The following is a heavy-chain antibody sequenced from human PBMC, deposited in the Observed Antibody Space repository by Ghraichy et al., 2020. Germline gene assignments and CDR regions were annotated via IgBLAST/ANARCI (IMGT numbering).Heavy chain of an antibody. J-gene: IGHJ3*02. Sequence: SETLSLTCAVYGGSFSGYYWSWIRQPPGKGLEWIGEINHSGSTNYNPSLKSRVTISVDTSKNQFSLKLSSVTAADTAVYYCARGQSRYLRYCGGDCYPPRAFDIWGQGTMVTVSS. CDR3: ARGQSRYLRYCGGDCYPPRAFDI. CDR2: INHSGST. CDR1: GGSFSGYY. V-gene: IGHV4-34*01. D-gene: IGHD2-21*01.